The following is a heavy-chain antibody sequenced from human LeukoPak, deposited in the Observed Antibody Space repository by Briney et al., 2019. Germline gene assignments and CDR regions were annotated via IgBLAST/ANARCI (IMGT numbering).Heavy chain of an antibody. CDR2: ISSSSSTI. J-gene: IGHJ4*02. CDR3: ARDRLGYCSGGSCFFDY. V-gene: IGHV3-48*01. Sequence: GGSLRLSCAASGFTFSSYSMNWVRQAPGKGLEWVSYISSSSSTIYYAYSVKGRFTISRDNAKNSLYLQMNSLRAEDTAVYYCARDRLGYCSGGSCFFDYWGQGTLVTVSS. CDR1: GFTFSSYS. D-gene: IGHD2-15*01.